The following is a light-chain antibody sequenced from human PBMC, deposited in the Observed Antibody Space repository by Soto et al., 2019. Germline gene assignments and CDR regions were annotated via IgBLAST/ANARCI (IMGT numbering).Light chain of an antibody. CDR2: DVS. J-gene: IGLJ1*01. V-gene: IGLV2-14*01. CDR3: SSYTSSSTLGV. CDR1: SSDVGGYNY. Sequence: QSALTQPASVTGFPGQSITISCTRTSSDVGGYNYVSWYQQHPGKAPKLMIYDVSNRPSGVSNRFSGSKSGNTASLTISGLQAEDEADYYCSSYTSSSTLGVFGTGTKVTV.